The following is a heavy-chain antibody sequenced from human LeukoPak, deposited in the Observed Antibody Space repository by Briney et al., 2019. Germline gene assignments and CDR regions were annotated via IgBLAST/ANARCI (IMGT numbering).Heavy chain of an antibody. V-gene: IGHV3-48*02. CDR1: GFTFSNYA. J-gene: IGHJ3*02. CDR3: ARAYVSGRGAFDI. Sequence: PGGSLRLSCTASGFTFSNYAMNWVRQAPGKGLQWVSYISSSSSTIYYAGSVKGRFTISRDNAKNSLYLQMNSLRDEDTAVYYCARAYVSGRGAFDIWGQGTMVAVSS. CDR2: ISSSSSTI. D-gene: IGHD3-10*01.